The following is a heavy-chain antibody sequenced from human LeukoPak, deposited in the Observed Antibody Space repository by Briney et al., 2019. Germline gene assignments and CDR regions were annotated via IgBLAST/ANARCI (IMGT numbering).Heavy chain of an antibody. V-gene: IGHV4-34*01. CDR3: ARGGGSYSRRNRNWFDP. CDR1: GGSFSGYY. J-gene: IGHJ5*02. CDR2: INHSGST. D-gene: IGHD1-26*01. Sequence: ASETLSLTCAVYGGSFSGYYWSWIRQPPGKGLEWIGEINHSGSTNYNPSLKSRVTISVDTSKNQFSLKLSSVTAADTAVYYCARGGGSYSRRNRNWFDPWGQGTLVTVSS.